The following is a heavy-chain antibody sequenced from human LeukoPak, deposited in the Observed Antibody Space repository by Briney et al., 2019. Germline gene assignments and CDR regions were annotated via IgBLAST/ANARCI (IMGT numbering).Heavy chain of an antibody. V-gene: IGHV4-30-4*07. J-gene: IGHJ6*03. Sequence: SETLSLTCTVSGGSISSGGYSWSWIRQPPGKGLEWIGYIYYSGSTYYNPSLKSRVTISVDTSKNQFSLKLSSVTAADTAVYYCARVRDYYDSSDEYYYYMDVWGKGTTVTISS. CDR3: ARVRDYYDSSDEYYYYMDV. CDR1: GGSISSGGYS. D-gene: IGHD3-22*01. CDR2: IYYSGST.